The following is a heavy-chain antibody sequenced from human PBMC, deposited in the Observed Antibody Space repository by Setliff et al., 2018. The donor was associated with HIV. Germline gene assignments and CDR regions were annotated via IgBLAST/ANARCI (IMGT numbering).Heavy chain of an antibody. J-gene: IGHJ4*02. V-gene: IGHV4-59*01. Sequence: SETLSLTCTVSGASTSNDYWNWIRQSPGKGLEWIGYISSSGSTNSNPSLKSRVTISVDMSNTQIFLSLTSVTAADTAVYYCATYWGGEGGRGYWGQGTLVTVSS. CDR3: ATYWGGEGGRGY. CDR1: GASTSNDY. CDR2: ISSSGST. D-gene: IGHD1-26*01.